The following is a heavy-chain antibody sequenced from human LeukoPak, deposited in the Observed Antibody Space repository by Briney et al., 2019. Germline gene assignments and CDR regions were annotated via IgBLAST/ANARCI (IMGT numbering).Heavy chain of an antibody. CDR3: ARGARMATIRADYFDY. CDR1: GGSISSGSYY. D-gene: IGHD5-24*01. V-gene: IGHV4-61*02. CDR2: IYTSGST. J-gene: IGHJ4*02. Sequence: SETLSLTCTVSGGSISSGSYYWSWIRQPAGKGLEWIGRIYTSGSTNYNPSLKSRVTISVDTSKNQFSLKLSSVTAADTAVYYCARGARMATIRADYFDYWGQGTLVTVSS.